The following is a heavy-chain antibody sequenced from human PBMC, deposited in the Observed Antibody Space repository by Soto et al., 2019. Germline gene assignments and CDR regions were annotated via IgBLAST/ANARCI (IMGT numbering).Heavy chain of an antibody. D-gene: IGHD2-2*01. V-gene: IGHV4-30-4*01. J-gene: IGHJ6*02. CDR2: IYYSGST. CDR1: GGSISSGDYY. CDR3: ARDCISTSCTYYYGMDV. Sequence: SETLSLTCTVSGGSISSGDYYWSWIRQPPGKGLEWIGYIYYSGSTYYNPSLKSRVTISVDTSKNQFSLKLSSVTAADTAVYYCARDCISTSCTYYYGMDVWGQGTTVTVS.